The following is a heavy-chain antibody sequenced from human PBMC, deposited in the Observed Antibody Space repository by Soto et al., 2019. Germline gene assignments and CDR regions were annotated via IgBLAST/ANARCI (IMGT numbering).Heavy chain of an antibody. CDR3: ASLRHDYGDYYYYYYGMDV. CDR2: ISAYNGNT. J-gene: IGHJ6*02. Sequence: ASVKVSCKASGYTFTSYGISWVRQAPGQGLEWMGWISAYNGNTNYAQKLQGRVTMTTDTSTSTAYMELRSLRSEDTAVYYCASLRHDYGDYYYYYYGMDVWGQGTTVTVSS. CDR1: GYTFTSYG. D-gene: IGHD4-17*01. V-gene: IGHV1-18*04.